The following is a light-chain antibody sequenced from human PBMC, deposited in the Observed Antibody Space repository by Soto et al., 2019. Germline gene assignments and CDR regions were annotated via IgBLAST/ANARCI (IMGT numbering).Light chain of an antibody. Sequence: QSALTQPASVSGSPGQSITISCTGTSSDIGAYDFVSWYQQHPAKAPRLIISEVTNRPSGVSNRFSGSKSGNTASLTISGLQVADEADYFCSSFTSRDTLVFGGGTKLTVL. V-gene: IGLV2-14*01. CDR3: SSFTSRDTLV. CDR2: EVT. CDR1: SSDIGAYDF. J-gene: IGLJ3*02.